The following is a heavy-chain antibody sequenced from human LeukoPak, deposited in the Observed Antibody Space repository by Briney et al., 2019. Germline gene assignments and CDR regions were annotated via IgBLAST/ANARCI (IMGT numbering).Heavy chain of an antibody. CDR3: ARDPPPVDTAMVMLSYFDY. V-gene: IGHV3-21*01. Sequence: GGSLRLSCAASGFTFSSYSMNWVRQGPGKGLEWVSSISSSSSYIYYADSVKGRFTISRDNAKNSLYLQMNSLRAEDTAVYYCARDPPPVDTAMVMLSYFDYWGQGTLVTVSS. CDR1: GFTFSSYS. D-gene: IGHD5-18*01. J-gene: IGHJ4*02. CDR2: ISSSSSYI.